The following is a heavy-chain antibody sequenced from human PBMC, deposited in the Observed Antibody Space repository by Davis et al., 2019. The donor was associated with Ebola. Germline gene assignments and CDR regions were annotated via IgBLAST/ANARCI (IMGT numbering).Heavy chain of an antibody. CDR2: ISYDGSNK. D-gene: IGHD3-22*01. CDR1: GFTFSSYG. J-gene: IGHJ5*02. CDR3: AKRGGGGYFSWFDP. V-gene: IGHV3-30*18. Sequence: GESLKISCAASGFTFSSYGMHWVRQAPGKGLEWVAVISYDGSNKYYVDSVKGRFTISRDNAKNSLYLQMNSLRAEDTAVYYCAKRGGGGYFSWFDPWGQGTLVTVSS.